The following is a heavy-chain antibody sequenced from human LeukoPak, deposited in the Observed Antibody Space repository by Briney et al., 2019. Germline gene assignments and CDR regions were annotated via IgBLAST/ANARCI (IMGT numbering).Heavy chain of an antibody. CDR3: AREYYSSGSYLDY. CDR2: IWYDGSNK. D-gene: IGHD3-10*01. CDR1: GFTFSSYG. V-gene: IGHV3-33*01. J-gene: IGHJ4*02. Sequence: GGSLRLSCAASGFTFSSYGMHWVRQAPGKGLKWVAAIWYDGSNKYYADSVKGRFTISRDNSKNTLYLQMNSLRAEDTAVYYCAREYYSSGSYLDYWGQGTLVTVSS.